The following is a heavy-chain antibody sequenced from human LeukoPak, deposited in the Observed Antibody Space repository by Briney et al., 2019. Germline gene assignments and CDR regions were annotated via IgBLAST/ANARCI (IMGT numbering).Heavy chain of an antibody. V-gene: IGHV3-33*08. CDR1: GFTFSSYW. D-gene: IGHD6-13*01. CDR3: ARSGSSSWYGGYDY. CDR2: IWYDGSNK. J-gene: IGHJ4*02. Sequence: PGGSLRLSCAASGFTFSSYWVSWVRQAPGKGLEWVAVIWYDGSNKYYADSVKGRFTISRDNSKNMLYLQMNSLRAEDTAVYYCARSGSSSWYGGYDYWGQGTLVTVSS.